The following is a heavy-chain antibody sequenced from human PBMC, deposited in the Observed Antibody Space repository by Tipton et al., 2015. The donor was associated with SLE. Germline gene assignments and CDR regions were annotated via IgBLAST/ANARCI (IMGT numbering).Heavy chain of an antibody. Sequence: TLSLTCTVSGGSISSSSYYWGWIRQPPGKGLEWIGSIYYSGSTNYNPSLKSRVTISVDTSKNQFSLKLSSVTAADTAVYYCARGRGYYYYMDVWGKGTTVTVSS. CDR3: ARGRGYYYYMDV. J-gene: IGHJ6*03. CDR1: GGSISSSSYY. V-gene: IGHV4-39*07. CDR2: IYYSGST.